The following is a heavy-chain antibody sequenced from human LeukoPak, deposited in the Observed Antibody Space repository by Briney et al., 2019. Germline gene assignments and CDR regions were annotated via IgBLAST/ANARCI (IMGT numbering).Heavy chain of an antibody. CDR1: GYTFSDYD. CDR3: ARALAWGGSSYSYYYMDI. Sequence: ASVKVSCKASGYTFSDYDINWVRQATGQGLEWMGWINPNSGNAGYAQKFQGRVTMTRNTSISTAYMELSSLRSEDTAVYYCARALAWGGSSYSYYYMDIWDKGTTVTVSS. V-gene: IGHV1-8*01. CDR2: INPNSGNA. D-gene: IGHD1-26*01. J-gene: IGHJ6*03.